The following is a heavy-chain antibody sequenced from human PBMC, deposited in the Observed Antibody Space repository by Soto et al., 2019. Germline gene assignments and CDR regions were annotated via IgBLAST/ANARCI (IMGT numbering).Heavy chain of an antibody. CDR3: ARGGERVAMPSGY. D-gene: IGHD2-2*01. J-gene: IGHJ4*02. CDR1: GDSITSNY. Sequence: LSETLSLTCTVSGDSITSNYWSWIRQSPGQGLEWIGYFHYSLNTNYNPSLKSRVIISVDTSKNQFFLKLSSVTAADTAVYYCARGGERVAMPSGYWGQGTLVTVSS. V-gene: IGHV4-59*01. CDR2: FHYSLNT.